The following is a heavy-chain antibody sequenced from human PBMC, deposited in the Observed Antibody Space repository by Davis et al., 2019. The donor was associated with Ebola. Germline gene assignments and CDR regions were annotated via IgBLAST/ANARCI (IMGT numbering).Heavy chain of an antibody. CDR1: GGSINRGDYY. CDR2: SYYSGST. V-gene: IGHV4-30-4*01. D-gene: IGHD1-20*01. J-gene: IGHJ6*02. CDR3: AKMGRITEAVSYGLDV. Sequence: PSETLSLTCSVSGGSINRGDYYWTWIRQAPGKGLEWIGHSYYSGSTYYSPSLKNRLTISVDMSNNQVSLKLNSVTAADTAVYYCAKMGRITEAVSYGLDVWGPGTTVTVYS.